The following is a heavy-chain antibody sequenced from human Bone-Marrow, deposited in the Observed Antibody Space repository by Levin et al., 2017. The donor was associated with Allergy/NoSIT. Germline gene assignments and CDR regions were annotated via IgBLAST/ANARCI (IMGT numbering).Heavy chain of an antibody. Sequence: PSETLSLTCAVYGGSFSGYYWSWIRQPPGKGLEWIGEINHSGSTNYNPSLKSRVTISVDTSKNQFSLKLSSVTAADTAVYYCARGGKESYGGRSMSLGEVSMDVWGKGTTVTVSS. CDR2: INHSGST. CDR1: GGSFSGYY. V-gene: IGHV4-34*01. CDR3: ARGGKESYGGRSMSLGEVSMDV. J-gene: IGHJ6*04. D-gene: IGHD3-16*02.